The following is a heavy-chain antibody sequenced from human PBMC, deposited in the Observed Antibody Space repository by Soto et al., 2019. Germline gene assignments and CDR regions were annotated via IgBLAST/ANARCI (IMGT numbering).Heavy chain of an antibody. V-gene: IGHV4-34*01. CDR3: ARGRITMVRGVRNWFDP. J-gene: IGHJ5*02. CDR1: GGSFSGYY. D-gene: IGHD3-10*01. Sequence: QVQLQQWGAGLLKPSETLSLTCAVYGGSFSGYYWSWIRQPPGKGLEWIGEINHSGSTNYNPSLKGRATISVDSSKNQFSLKLSSVTAADTAVYYCARGRITMVRGVRNWFDPWGQGTLVTVSS. CDR2: INHSGST.